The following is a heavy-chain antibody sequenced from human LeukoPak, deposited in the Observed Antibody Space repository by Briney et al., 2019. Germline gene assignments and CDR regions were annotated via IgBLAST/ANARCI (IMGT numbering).Heavy chain of an antibody. J-gene: IGHJ6*02. CDR1: GFTFSTYG. CDR3: ARTNCSGGSCYSRDYYGMDV. CDR2: INWNGGST. V-gene: IGHV3-20*04. Sequence: PGGSLRLSCAASGFTFSTYGMSWVRQAPGKGLEWVSGINWNGGSTGYADSVKGRFTISRDNAKNSLYLQMNSLRAEDTALYYCARTNCSGGSCYSRDYYGMDVWGQGTTVTVSS. D-gene: IGHD2-15*01.